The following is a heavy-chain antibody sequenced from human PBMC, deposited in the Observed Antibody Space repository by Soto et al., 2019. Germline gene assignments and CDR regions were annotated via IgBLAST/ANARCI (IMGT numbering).Heavy chain of an antibody. CDR3: ARPRGGLRRGWYFDL. V-gene: IGHV1-2*04. CDR1: GYTFTGYY. D-gene: IGHD1-26*01. Sequence: QVQLVQSGAEVKKPGASVKVSCKASGYTFTGYYMHWVRQAPGQGLEWMGWINPNSGGTNYAQKLRGWVTMTRDTSISTAYMELSRLRSDDTAVYYCARPRGGLRRGWYFDLWGRGTLVTVSS. CDR2: INPNSGGT. J-gene: IGHJ2*01.